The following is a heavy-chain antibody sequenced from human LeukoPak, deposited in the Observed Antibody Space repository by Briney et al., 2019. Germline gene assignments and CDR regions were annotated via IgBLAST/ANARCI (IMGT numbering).Heavy chain of an antibody. Sequence: SETLSLTCTVSGGSISSYYWSWIRQPPGKGLEWIGYIHFSGSTNYNPSLKSRVTISDDKSKNQFSLKLSSVTAADTAVYYCARIFRGAYFDYWGQGTLVTVSS. CDR1: GGSISSYY. J-gene: IGHJ4*02. CDR2: IHFSGST. CDR3: ARIFRGAYFDY. D-gene: IGHD3-10*01. V-gene: IGHV4-59*01.